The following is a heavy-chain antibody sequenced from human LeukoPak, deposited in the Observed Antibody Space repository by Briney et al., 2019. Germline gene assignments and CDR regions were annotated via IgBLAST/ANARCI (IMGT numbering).Heavy chain of an antibody. CDR1: GYTFTSYD. J-gene: IGHJ4*02. V-gene: IGHV1-8*01. CDR3: ASGRGGPYYFDY. CDR2: MNPNSGNT. Sequence: ASVKVSCKASGYTFTSYDINWVRQAPGQGLEWMGWMNPNSGNTGYAQKFQGRVTMTRNTSISTAYMELSSLRSEDTAVYYCASGRGGPYYFDYWGQGTLVTVSS. D-gene: IGHD2-15*01.